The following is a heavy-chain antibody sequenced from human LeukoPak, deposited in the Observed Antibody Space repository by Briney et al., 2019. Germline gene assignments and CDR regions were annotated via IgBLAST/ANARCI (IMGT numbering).Heavy chain of an antibody. V-gene: IGHV4-34*01. J-gene: IGHJ4*02. D-gene: IGHD3-3*01. CDR2: INHSGST. Sequence: SETLSLTCAVYGGSFSGYYWSWIRQPPGKGLEWIGEINHSGSTNYNPSLKSRATISVDTSKNQFSLKLSSVTAADTAVYYCARGIMYYDYYFDYWGQGTLVTVSS. CDR1: GGSFSGYY. CDR3: ARGIMYYDYYFDY.